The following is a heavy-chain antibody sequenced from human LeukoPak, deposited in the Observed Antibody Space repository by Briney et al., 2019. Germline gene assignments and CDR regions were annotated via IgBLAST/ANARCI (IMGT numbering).Heavy chain of an antibody. CDR3: AREDWQLVVDY. CDR2: ISSSSDYI. D-gene: IGHD6-6*01. CDR1: GFTFSSYN. Sequence: GGSLRLSCAASGFTFSSYNMNWVRQAPGKGLEWVSSISSSSDYIYYADSVKGRFTISRDNAKNSLYLQMKSLRAEDTAVYYCAREDWQLVVDYWGQGTLVTVSS. V-gene: IGHV3-21*01. J-gene: IGHJ4*02.